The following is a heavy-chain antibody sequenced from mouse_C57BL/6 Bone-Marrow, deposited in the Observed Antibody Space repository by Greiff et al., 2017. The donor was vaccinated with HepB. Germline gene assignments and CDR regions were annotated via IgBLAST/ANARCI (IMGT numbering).Heavy chain of an antibody. CDR2: INPSNGGT. D-gene: IGHD2-2*01. J-gene: IGHJ2*01. CDR1: GYTFTSYW. V-gene: IGHV1-53*01. CDR3: ARYGVFGYHYFDY. Sequence: QVQLKQPGTELVKPGASVKLSCKASGYTFTSYWMHWVKQRPGQGLEWIGNINPSNGGTNYNEKFKSKATLTVDKSSSTAYMQLSSLTSEDSAVYYCARYGVFGYHYFDYWGQGTTLTVSS.